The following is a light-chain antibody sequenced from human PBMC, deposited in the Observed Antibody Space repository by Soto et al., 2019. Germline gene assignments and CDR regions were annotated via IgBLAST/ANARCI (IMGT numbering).Light chain of an antibody. CDR3: QQYSTYPLT. CDR1: QGISNY. J-gene: IGKJ5*01. CDR2: DAS. Sequence: DLQMTQSPSSLSASVGDRVTITCRASQGISNYLYWSQQKPGKAPKSLIYDASSLRSGVPSKFSGSGFGTEFTLTISSLQPEDFATYYCQQYSTYPLTCGQGTRLEIK. V-gene: IGKV1-16*02.